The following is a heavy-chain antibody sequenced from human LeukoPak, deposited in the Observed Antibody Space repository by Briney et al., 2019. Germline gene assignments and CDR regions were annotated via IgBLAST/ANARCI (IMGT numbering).Heavy chain of an antibody. CDR3: AKGGGPYYYYGMDV. D-gene: IGHD3-16*01. CDR1: GFTFDDYA. CDR2: ISWNSGSI. J-gene: IGHJ6*02. Sequence: GGSLRLSCAASGFTFDDYAMHWVRHAPGKGLEWVSGISWNSGSIGYADSVKGRFTISRDNAKNSLYLQMNSLRAEDTALYYCAKGGGPYYYYGMDVWGQGTTVTVSS. V-gene: IGHV3-9*01.